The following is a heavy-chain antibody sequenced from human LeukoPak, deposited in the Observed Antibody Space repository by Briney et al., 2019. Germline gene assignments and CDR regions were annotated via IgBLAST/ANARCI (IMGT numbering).Heavy chain of an antibody. D-gene: IGHD2-15*01. CDR1: GFTFSSYSMN. V-gene: IGHV4-39*01. CDR2: IYYSGST. CDR3: ARHAVYCGGGSCYSFDY. J-gene: IGHJ4*02. Sequence: GSLRLSCAASGFTFSSYSMNWVRQAPGKGLEWIGSIYYSGSTYYNPSLKSRVTISVDTSKNQFSLKLSSVTAADTAVYYCARHAVYCGGGSCYSFDYWGQGTLVTVSS.